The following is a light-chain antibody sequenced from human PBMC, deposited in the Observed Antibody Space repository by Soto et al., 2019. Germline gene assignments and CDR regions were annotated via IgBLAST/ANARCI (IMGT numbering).Light chain of an antibody. J-gene: IGKJ1*01. CDR3: QQYGSSPRT. V-gene: IGKV3-20*01. CDR2: GAS. Sequence: EIVITQSPSTLSVSPWERATLSCRASQSVSSNLAWYQQKPGQAPRLLIYGASTRATGISDRFTGSGSGTDFTLTITTLEPEDFAVYYCQQYGSSPRTFGLGTKVDIK. CDR1: QSVSSN.